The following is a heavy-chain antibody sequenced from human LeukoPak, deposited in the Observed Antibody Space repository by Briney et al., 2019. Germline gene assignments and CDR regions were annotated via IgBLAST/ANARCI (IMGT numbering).Heavy chain of an antibody. J-gene: IGHJ4*02. CDR1: GESFSGYY. Sequence: PSETLSLTCAVYGESFSGYYWSWIRQPPRKGLEWIGSIYYSGSTYYNPSLKSRVTISVDTSKNQFSLKLSSVTAADTAVYYCARRGSGWYYFDYWGQGTLVTVSS. V-gene: IGHV4-34*01. D-gene: IGHD6-19*01. CDR3: ARRGSGWYYFDY. CDR2: IYYSGST.